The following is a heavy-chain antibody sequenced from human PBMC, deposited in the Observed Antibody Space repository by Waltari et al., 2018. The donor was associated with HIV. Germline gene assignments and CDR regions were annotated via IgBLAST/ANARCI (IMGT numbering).Heavy chain of an antibody. CDR1: GGSISTYY. CDR3: AREGLSPFFNVIRGRYYYYMDV. CDR2: IFHTGTS. J-gene: IGHJ6*03. D-gene: IGHD3-10*01. V-gene: IGHV4-59*01. Sequence: QVQLQESGPGLVKPSETLSHTCSVSGGSISTYYWSWIRQAPGKGLEWIGYIFHTGTSTYNPSLKSRVSISVDTSKNQISLKLSSVTAADTAMYYCAREGLSPFFNVIRGRYYYYMDVWGKGTMVTVSS.